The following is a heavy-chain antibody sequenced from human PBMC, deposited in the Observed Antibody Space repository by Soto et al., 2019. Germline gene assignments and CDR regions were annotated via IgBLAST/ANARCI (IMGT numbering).Heavy chain of an antibody. CDR2: IYTSGST. D-gene: IGHD2-15*01. J-gene: IGHJ6*02. CDR1: GGSISIYY. V-gene: IGHV4-4*07. CDR3: ARVGFGCSGGSCYYYYGMDV. Sequence: SETLSLTCTVSGGSISIYYWSWIRQPAGKGLEWIGRIYTSGSTNYNPSLKSRVTMSVDTSKNQFSLKLSPVTAADTAVYYCARVGFGCSGGSCYYYYGMDVWGQGTTVTVSS.